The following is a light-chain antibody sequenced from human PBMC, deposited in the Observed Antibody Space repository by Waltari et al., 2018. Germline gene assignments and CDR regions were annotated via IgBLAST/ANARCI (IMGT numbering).Light chain of an antibody. Sequence: QSALTQPASVSGSPGQSITISCTGSSSDVGSSNLVSWYLQHPGKAPNRIIYEVTKRPPRFSIRFSGSTSGNTASLTISGLQAEDAADYYCYSYAGGRVFGTGTKVTVL. CDR3: YSYAGGRV. CDR2: EVT. J-gene: IGLJ1*01. CDR1: SSDVGSSNL. V-gene: IGLV2-23*02.